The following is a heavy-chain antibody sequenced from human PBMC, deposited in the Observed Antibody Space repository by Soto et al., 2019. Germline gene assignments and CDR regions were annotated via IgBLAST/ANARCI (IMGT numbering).Heavy chain of an antibody. D-gene: IGHD4-4*01. CDR1: GGTFSSYA. CDR3: ATHTVVTPGNYYSGMDV. CDR2: LIPIFGTA. Sequence: QVQLVQSGAEVKKPGSSVKVSCKASGGTFSSYAISWVRQAPGQGLEWMGGLIPIFGTADYAQKFQGRVTVTADESTSTAYMELSSLRSDDPAVYYCATHTVVTPGNYYSGMDVWGQGTTVTVSS. V-gene: IGHV1-69*12. J-gene: IGHJ6*02.